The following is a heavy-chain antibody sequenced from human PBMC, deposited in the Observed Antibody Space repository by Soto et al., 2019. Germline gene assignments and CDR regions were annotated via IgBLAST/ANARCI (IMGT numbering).Heavy chain of an antibody. V-gene: IGHV1-2*02. J-gene: IGHJ4*02. CDR1: GYTFTGYY. CDR2: INPNSGGT. Sequence: QVQLVQSGAEVKKPGASVKVSCKASGYTFTGYYMHWVRQAPGQGLEWMGWINPNSGGTNYAQKFQGRVTMTRDKSISTAYMELSRLRSDDTAVYYCATPGGPYSSSLLLGPNFDYWGQGTLVTVSS. D-gene: IGHD6-13*01. CDR3: ATPGGPYSSSLLLGPNFDY.